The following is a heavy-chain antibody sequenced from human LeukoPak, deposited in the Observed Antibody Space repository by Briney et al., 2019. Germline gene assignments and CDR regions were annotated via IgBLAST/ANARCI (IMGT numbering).Heavy chain of an antibody. Sequence: SETLSLTCTVSGGSISSYYWSWIRQPPGKGLEWIGYIYYSGSTNYNPSLKSRVTISVDTSKNQFSLTLSSVTAADTAVYYCARSRYSYGPFHYWGQGTLVTVSS. D-gene: IGHD5-18*01. CDR3: ARSRYSYGPFHY. CDR2: IYYSGST. J-gene: IGHJ4*02. CDR1: GGSISSYY. V-gene: IGHV4-59*01.